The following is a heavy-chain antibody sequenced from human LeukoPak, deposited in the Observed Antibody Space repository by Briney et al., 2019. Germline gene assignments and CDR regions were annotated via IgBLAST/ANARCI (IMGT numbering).Heavy chain of an antibody. V-gene: IGHV1-2*02. J-gene: IGHJ6*03. CDR2: INPNSGGT. CDR1: GYTFTGYY. Sequence: ASVKVSCKASGYTFTGYYMHWVRQAPGQGLEWMGWINPNSGGTNYAQKFQGRVTMTEDTSTVYMELSSLRSEDTAVYYCTALRSNLYYMDVWGKGTTVTVSS. CDR3: TALRSNLYYMDV. D-gene: IGHD3-3*01.